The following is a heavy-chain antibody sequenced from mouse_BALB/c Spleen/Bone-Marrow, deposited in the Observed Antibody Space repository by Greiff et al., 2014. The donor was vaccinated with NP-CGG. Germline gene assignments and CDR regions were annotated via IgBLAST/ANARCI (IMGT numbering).Heavy chain of an antibody. D-gene: IGHD2-4*01. CDR3: ARNYDFGDYYAMDY. J-gene: IGHJ4*01. Sequence: QVQLQQPGPGLVQPSQSLSITCTVSDFSISNYAVHWVRQSPGKGLEWLGVIWSGGNRDYNAAFISRLSISKDNSKSQVFFKMNSLQPNDTAIYYCARNYDFGDYYAMDYWGQGTSVTVSS. CDR2: IWSGGNR. V-gene: IGHV2-2*02. CDR1: DFSISNYA.